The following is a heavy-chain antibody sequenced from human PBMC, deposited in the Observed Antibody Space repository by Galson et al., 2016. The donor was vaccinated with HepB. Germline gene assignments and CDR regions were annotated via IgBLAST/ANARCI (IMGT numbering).Heavy chain of an antibody. CDR1: GFTFGRYA. CDR2: ISGDGGST. J-gene: IGHJ4*02. CDR3: ARFTQEWLDRVYYFDY. D-gene: IGHD6-19*01. V-gene: IGHV3-23*01. Sequence: SLRLSCAASGFTFGRYAMSWVRQAPGKGLEWVSAISGDGGSTYYAGSVQGRFTSSRDSSTNTMYLQMNSLRTDATAVYYCARFTQEWLDRVYYFDYWGQGTLVTVSS.